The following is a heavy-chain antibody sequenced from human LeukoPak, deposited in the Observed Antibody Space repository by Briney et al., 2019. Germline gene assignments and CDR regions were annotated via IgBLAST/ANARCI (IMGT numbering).Heavy chain of an antibody. J-gene: IGHJ5*02. CDR1: GFTFSSYA. Sequence: GGSLRLSCAASGFTFSSYAMHWVRQAPGKGLEWVAVISYDGSNKYYADSVKGRFTISRDNSKNTLYLQMNSLRAEDTAVYYRARGRDYGDGRFDPWGQGTLVTVSS. D-gene: IGHD4-17*01. CDR3: ARGRDYGDGRFDP. V-gene: IGHV3-30-3*01. CDR2: ISYDGSNK.